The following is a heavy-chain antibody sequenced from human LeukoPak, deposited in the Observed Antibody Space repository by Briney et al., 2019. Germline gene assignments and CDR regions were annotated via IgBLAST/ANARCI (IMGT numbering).Heavy chain of an antibody. D-gene: IGHD2-21*02. CDR3: AKDRVEVTYFDY. CDR2: ISYGGSNK. CDR1: GFTFSSYG. Sequence: SGGSLRLSCAASGFTFSSYGMHWVRQAPGKGLEWVAVISYGGSNKYYTDSVKGRFTISRDNSKNTLYLQMNSLRAEDTAVYYCAKDRVEVTYFDYWGQGTLSPSPQ. V-gene: IGHV3-30*18. J-gene: IGHJ4*02.